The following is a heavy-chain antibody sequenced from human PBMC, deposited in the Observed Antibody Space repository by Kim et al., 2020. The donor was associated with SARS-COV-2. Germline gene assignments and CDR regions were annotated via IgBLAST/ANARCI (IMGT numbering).Heavy chain of an antibody. D-gene: IGHD4-4*01. V-gene: IGHV3-23*01. Sequence: GVTTHYADSVKGRCTISRDNSKNTLYMQINSLRAEDTAIYYCAKDHSMGSWGQGTLVTVSS. CDR2: GVTT. J-gene: IGHJ5*01. CDR3: AKDHSMGS.